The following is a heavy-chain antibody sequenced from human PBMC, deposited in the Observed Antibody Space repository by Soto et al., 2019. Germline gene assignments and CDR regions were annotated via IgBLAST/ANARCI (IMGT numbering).Heavy chain of an antibody. J-gene: IGHJ2*01. CDR2: INHSGST. CDR3: ARGSSGHDWYFDL. D-gene: IGHD3-22*01. V-gene: IGHV4-34*01. Sequence: SETLSLTCAVYGGSFSGYYWSWIRQPPGKGLEWIGEINHSGSTNYNPSLKSRVTISVDTSKNQFSLKLSSVTAADTAVYYCARGSSGHDWYFDLWGRGTLVTVSS. CDR1: GGSFSGYY.